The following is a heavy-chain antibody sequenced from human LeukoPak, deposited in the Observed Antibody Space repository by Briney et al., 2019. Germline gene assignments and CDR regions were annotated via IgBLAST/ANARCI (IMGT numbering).Heavy chain of an antibody. CDR1: GFTFSSYA. D-gene: IGHD3-10*01. J-gene: IGHJ4*02. V-gene: IGHV3-23*01. Sequence: PGGSLRLSCAASGFTFSSYAMSWVRQAPGKGLEWVSGISGSGGSTYYADSVKGRFTISRDNSKNTLYLQMNSLSAEDTAVYYCAKERYGSGSPHSFDYWGQGTLVTVSS. CDR3: AKERYGSGSPHSFDY. CDR2: ISGSGGST.